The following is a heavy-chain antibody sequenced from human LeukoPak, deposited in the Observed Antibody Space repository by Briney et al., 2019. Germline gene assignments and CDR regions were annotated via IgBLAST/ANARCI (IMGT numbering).Heavy chain of an antibody. CDR3: AKPLYCSSTSCSSSGSDRDAFDI. CDR1: GFTFDDYA. J-gene: IGHJ3*02. D-gene: IGHD2-2*01. CDR2: ISGSGGST. V-gene: IGHV3-23*01. Sequence: GGSLRLSCAASGFTFDDYAMHWVRQAPGKGLEWVSAISGSGGSTYYADSVKGRFTISRDNSKNTLYLQMNSLRAEDTAVYYCAKPLYCSSTSCSSSGSDRDAFDIWGQGTMVTVSS.